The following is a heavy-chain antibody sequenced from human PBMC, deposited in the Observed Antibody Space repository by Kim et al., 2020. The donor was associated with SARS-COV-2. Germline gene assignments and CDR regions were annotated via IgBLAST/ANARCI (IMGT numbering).Heavy chain of an antibody. J-gene: IGHJ3*02. CDR2: INSDGSST. CDR3: AGEGPLGWTGAFDI. V-gene: IGHV3-74*01. CDR1: GFTFSTCW. Sequence: GGSLRLSCAASGFTFSTCWMHWVCQAPGKGLVWVSRINSDGSSTDYADSVKGRFTISRDNARKTLYLQMNSLRAEDTAVYYCAGEGPLGWTGAFDIWGQGTMVTVSS.